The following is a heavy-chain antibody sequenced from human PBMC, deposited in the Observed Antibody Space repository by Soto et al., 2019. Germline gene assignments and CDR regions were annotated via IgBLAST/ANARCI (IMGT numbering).Heavy chain of an antibody. D-gene: IGHD2-2*01. J-gene: IGHJ4*02. CDR2: IYYSGSA. CDR1: GDSISSYY. Sequence: SETLSLTCTVSGDSISSYYWSWIRQTPGKGLEWIGYIYYSGSANYNPSLKSRVSFSVDTSKNQFSLKLSSETAADTAVYYCATYYCTTATCYYFDHWGQGTLVTVSS. V-gene: IGHV4-59*01. CDR3: ATYYCTTATCYYFDH.